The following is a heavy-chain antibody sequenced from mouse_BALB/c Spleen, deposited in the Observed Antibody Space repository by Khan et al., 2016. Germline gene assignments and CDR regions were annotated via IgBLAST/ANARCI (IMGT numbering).Heavy chain of an antibody. CDR1: GYTFTSYT. CDR2: INPSSGYT. J-gene: IGHJ3*01. Sequence: QVQLKQSGAELARPGASVKMSCKASGYTFTSYTMHWVNQRPGQGLEWIGYINPSSGYTNYNQKFKDQATLTADKSSSTAYMQLSSLTSEDAAVYYCAREVYYGTFAYWGQGTLVTVSA. CDR3: AREVYYGTFAY. D-gene: IGHD2-1*01. V-gene: IGHV1-4*01.